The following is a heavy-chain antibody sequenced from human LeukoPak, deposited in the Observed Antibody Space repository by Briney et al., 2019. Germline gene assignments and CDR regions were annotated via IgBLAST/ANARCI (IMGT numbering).Heavy chain of an antibody. CDR2: INPNSGGT. CDR1: GYTFTGYY. CDR3: ARDRGITMVRGVIVY. V-gene: IGHV1-2*02. J-gene: IGHJ4*02. D-gene: IGHD3-10*01. Sequence: ASVKVSCKASGYTFTGYYMHWVRQAPGQGLEWMGWINPNSGGTNHAQKFQGRVTMTRDTSISTAYMELSRLRSDDTAVYYCARDRGITMVRGVIVYWGQGTLVTVSS.